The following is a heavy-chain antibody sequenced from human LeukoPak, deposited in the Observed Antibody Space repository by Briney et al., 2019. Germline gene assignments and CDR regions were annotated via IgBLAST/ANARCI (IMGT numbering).Heavy chain of an antibody. Sequence: ASAKVSCKASGGTFSSYAISWVRQAPGQGLEWMGGIIPIFGTANYAQKFQGRVTITADESTSTAYMELSSLRSEDTAVYYCAKHGITMVRGVPYYYYMDVWGKGTTVTVSS. CDR3: AKHGITMVRGVPYYYYMDV. J-gene: IGHJ6*03. D-gene: IGHD3-10*01. CDR1: GGTFSSYA. V-gene: IGHV1-69*01. CDR2: IIPIFGTA.